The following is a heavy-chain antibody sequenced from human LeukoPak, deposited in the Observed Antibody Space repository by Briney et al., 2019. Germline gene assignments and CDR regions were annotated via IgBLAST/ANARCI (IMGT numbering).Heavy chain of an antibody. J-gene: IGHJ4*02. V-gene: IGHV3-23*01. CDR3: AIMHPYYDGSGYWVQ. CDR1: GFTFSSYA. D-gene: IGHD3-22*01. CDR2: ISTSGGSS. Sequence: GESLRLSCAASGFTFSSYAMSWVRQAPGKGLDRVSGISTSGGSSSYADSVKGRFTMSRDNPRNTLYMQMNSLRAEDTALYYCAIMHPYYDGSGYWVQWGQGTLVTVSS.